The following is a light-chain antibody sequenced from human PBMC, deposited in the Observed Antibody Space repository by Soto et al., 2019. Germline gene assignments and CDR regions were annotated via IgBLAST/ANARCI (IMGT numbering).Light chain of an antibody. CDR1: SSDVGGYNH. CDR3: CLFAGSFTWV. Sequence: QSALTQPRSVSGSPGQSVAISCTGTSSDVGGYNHVSWYQQHPDKAPKLMIYDVTKRPSGVPDRFSGSKSGNTASLTISGLQAEDEADYYCCLFAGSFTWVFGGWTKLTVL. CDR2: DVT. V-gene: IGLV2-11*01. J-gene: IGLJ3*02.